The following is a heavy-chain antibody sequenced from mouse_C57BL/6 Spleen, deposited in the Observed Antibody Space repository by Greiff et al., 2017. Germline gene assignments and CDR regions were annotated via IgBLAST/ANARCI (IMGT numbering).Heavy chain of an antibody. CDR2: INPNNGGT. V-gene: IGHV1-18*01. D-gene: IGHD2-3*01. J-gene: IGHJ2*01. CDR1: GYTFTDYN. Sequence: EVQLQESGPELVKPGASVKIPCKASGYTFTDYNMDWVKQSHGKSLEWIGDINPNNGGTIYNQKFKGKATLTVDKSSSTAYMELRSLTSEDTAVYYCARRDVYDGYLYYFDYWGQGTTLTVSS. CDR3: ARRDVYDGYLYYFDY.